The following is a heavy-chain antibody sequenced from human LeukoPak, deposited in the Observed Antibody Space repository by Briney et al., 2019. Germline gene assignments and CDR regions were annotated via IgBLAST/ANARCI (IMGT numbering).Heavy chain of an antibody. D-gene: IGHD2-2*01. J-gene: IGHJ4*02. CDR3: ARTLVVPAAIDSGDY. CDR2: INPNSGGT. CDR1: GYTFTGYY. Sequence: ASVKVSCKASGYTFTGYYMHWVRQAPGQGLEWMGWINPNSGGTNYAQKFQGRVTMTRDTSISTAYMELSRLRSDDTAVYYCARTLVVPAAIDSGDYWGQGTLVTVSS. V-gene: IGHV1-2*02.